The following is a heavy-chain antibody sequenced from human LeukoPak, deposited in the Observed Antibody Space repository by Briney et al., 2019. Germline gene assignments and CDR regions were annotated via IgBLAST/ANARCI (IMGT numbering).Heavy chain of an antibody. D-gene: IGHD1-1*01. CDR2: IKSKTDGGTT. J-gene: IGHJ6*02. CDR1: GFTFSNAW. CDR3: TTPDLGWNPPYYYYGMDV. Sequence: GGSLRLSCAASGFTFSNAWMSWVRQAPGKGLEWVGRIKSKTDGGTTDYAAPVKGRFTTSRDDSKNTLYLQMNSLKTEDTAVYYCTTPDLGWNPPYYYYGMDVWGQGTTVTVSS. V-gene: IGHV3-15*01.